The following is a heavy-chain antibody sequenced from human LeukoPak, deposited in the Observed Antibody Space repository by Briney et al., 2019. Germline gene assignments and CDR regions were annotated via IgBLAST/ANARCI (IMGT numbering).Heavy chain of an antibody. CDR2: ISHSGGST. J-gene: IGHJ4*02. V-gene: IGHV3-23*01. CDR1: GFTFSSYA. CDR3: AKGDYSSGWYLEY. Sequence: GSLRLSCAASGFTFSSYAMSWVRQAPGKGLEWVSTISHSGGSTYYADSVKGRFTISRGNSKNTLSLQMNSLRAEDTAVYYCAKGDYSSGWYLEYWGQGTLVTVSS. D-gene: IGHD6-19*01.